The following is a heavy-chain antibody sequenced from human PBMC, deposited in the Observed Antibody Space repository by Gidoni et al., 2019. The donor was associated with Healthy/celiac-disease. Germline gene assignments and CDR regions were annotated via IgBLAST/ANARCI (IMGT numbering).Heavy chain of an antibody. D-gene: IGHD2-2*02. Sequence: QVQLVESGGGLVKPGGSRRLSCAAAGFTFSDYYMSWIRQAPGKGLEWVSYISSSGSTIYYADSVKGRFTISRDHAKTSLYLQMNSLRAEDTAVYYCARDRWVEYQLLYPGWFDPWGQGTLVTVSS. CDR1: GFTFSDYY. V-gene: IGHV3-11*01. CDR3: ARDRWVEYQLLYPGWFDP. J-gene: IGHJ5*02. CDR2: ISSSGSTI.